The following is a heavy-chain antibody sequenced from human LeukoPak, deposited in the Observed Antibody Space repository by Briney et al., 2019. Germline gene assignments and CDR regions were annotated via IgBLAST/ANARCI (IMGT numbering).Heavy chain of an antibody. CDR1: GNSFGDYY. V-gene: IGHV4-4*07. J-gene: IGHJ3*02. CDR2: IYTSGST. Sequence: SETLSLTCTVSGNSFGDYYWSWIRQPAGKGLEWIGRIYTSGSTTYNPSLKSRVTISVDTSKNQFSLKLSSVTAADTAVYYCARSQWELSGGNAFDIWGQGTMVTVSS. D-gene: IGHD1-26*01. CDR3: ARSQWELSGGNAFDI.